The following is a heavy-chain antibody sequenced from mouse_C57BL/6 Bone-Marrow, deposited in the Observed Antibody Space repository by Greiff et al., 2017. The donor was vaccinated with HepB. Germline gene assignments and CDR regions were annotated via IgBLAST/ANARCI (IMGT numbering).Heavy chain of an antibody. D-gene: IGHD4-1*01. CDR3: ALTGKDYFDY. V-gene: IGHV1-76*01. CDR1: GYTFTDYY. J-gene: IGHJ2*01. Sequence: VQLQQSGAELVRPGASVKLSCMASGYTFTDYYINWVKQRPGQGLEWIARIYPGSGNTYYNEKFKGKATLTAEKSSSTAYMQLSSLTSEDSAVYFCALTGKDYFDYWGQGTTLTVSS. CDR2: IYPGSGNT.